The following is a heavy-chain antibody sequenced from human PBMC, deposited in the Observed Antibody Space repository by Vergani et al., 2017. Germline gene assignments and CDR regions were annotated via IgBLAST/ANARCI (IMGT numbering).Heavy chain of an antibody. CDR3: ARDQRGNYGFWGGSNYYYYYGMDV. V-gene: IGHV1-69*04. CDR1: GVTFSSYA. J-gene: IGHJ6*02. D-gene: IGHD3-3*01. Sequence: QVQLVQSGAEVKKPGSSVKVSCKASGVTFSSYAISWVRQAPGQGLEWMGRIIPILGIANYAQKFQGRVTITADKSTSTAYMELGSLRSEDTAVYYCARDQRGNYGFWGGSNYYYYYGMDVWGQGTTVTVSS. CDR2: IIPILGIA.